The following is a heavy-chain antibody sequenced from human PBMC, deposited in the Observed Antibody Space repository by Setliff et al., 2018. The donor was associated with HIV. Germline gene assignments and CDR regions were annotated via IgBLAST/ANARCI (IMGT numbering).Heavy chain of an antibody. D-gene: IGHD3-22*01. V-gene: IGHV1-8*02. Sequence: ASVKVSCKASGYTFTNYDINWVRQAPGQGLEWMGWMNPNSGNTGYAQKFQGRVTMTRNTSIRTAYMELSSLRSEDTAVYYCARGIVVVSDAFDIWGQGTMVTVSS. CDR2: MNPNSGNT. J-gene: IGHJ3*02. CDR3: ARGIVVVSDAFDI. CDR1: GYTFTNYD.